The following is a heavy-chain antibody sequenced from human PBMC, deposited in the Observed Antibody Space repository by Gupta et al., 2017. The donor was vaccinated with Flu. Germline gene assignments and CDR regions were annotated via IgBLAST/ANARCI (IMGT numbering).Heavy chain of an antibody. V-gene: IGHV5-51*01. CDR1: GYSFTSYC. Sequence: EVQLVQSGAEVKKPGESLKISCKGSGYSFTSYCIPWVRQMPGKGLEWMGIIYPDDSDTRYSPSFQGQVTISADKSISTAYLQWSSLKASDTAMYYCARHWGTYDILTGYYQTNYGMDVWGQGTTVTVSS. CDR3: ARHWGTYDILTGYYQTNYGMDV. D-gene: IGHD3-9*01. CDR2: IYPDDSDT. J-gene: IGHJ6*02.